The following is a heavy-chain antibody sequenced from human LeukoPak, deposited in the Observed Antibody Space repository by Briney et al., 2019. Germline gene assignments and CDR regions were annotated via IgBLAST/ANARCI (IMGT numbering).Heavy chain of an antibody. J-gene: IGHJ6*02. CDR3: ARVRTTGSYYGMDV. CDR2: IKEDESEK. D-gene: IGHD3-10*01. Sequence: GGSPRLSCAASGFTFSTYWMSWVRQAPGKGLEWVANIKEDESEKYYVDSVKGRFTISRDNAQNSLNLQMNSLRPEDTAMYYCARVRTTGSYYGMDVWGQGTTVTVSS. V-gene: IGHV3-7*01. CDR1: GFTFSTYW.